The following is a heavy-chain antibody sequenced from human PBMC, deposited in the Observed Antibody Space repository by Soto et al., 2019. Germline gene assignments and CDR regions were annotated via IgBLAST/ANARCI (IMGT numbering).Heavy chain of an antibody. Sequence: GGSLRLSCAASGFTFSSYAMSWVRQAPGKGLEWVSAISGSGGSTYYADSVKGRFTISRDNSKNTLYLQMNSLRAEDTAVYYCAKDRTSGATPGDAFDIWGQGTMVTVSS. CDR2: ISGSGGST. V-gene: IGHV3-23*01. J-gene: IGHJ3*02. D-gene: IGHD3-3*01. CDR1: GFTFSSYA. CDR3: AKDRTSGATPGDAFDI.